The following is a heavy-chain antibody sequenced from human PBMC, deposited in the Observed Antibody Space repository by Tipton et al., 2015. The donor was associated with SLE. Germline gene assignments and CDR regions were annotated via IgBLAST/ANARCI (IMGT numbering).Heavy chain of an antibody. CDR2: INPNSGGT. Sequence: QLVQSGAEVKKPGSSVKVSCKASGHTFTGYYMNWVRQAPGQGLEWMGWINPNSGGTNYAQKFQGRVTMTRDTSISTAYMELSRLRSDETAVYYCARVSENYYYYGMDVWGQGTTVTVSS. V-gene: IGHV1-2*02. CDR1: GHTFTGYY. J-gene: IGHJ6*02. CDR3: ARVSENYYYYGMDV.